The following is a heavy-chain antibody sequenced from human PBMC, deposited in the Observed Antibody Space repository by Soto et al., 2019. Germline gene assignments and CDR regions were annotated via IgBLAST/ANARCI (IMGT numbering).Heavy chain of an antibody. J-gene: IGHJ4*02. D-gene: IGHD3-3*01. CDR2: MKSYGRGGTT. Sequence: GGSLRLSCEASGCKFSDAWLSWVRQAQGKGPEWVGRMKSYGRGGTTDYAAPVKGRFTISRDDSRNTLYLQMNSLKTEATAVYYCCWSRSINYYFDSWGQGTLVTVSS. CDR3: CWSRSINYYFDS. V-gene: IGHV3-15*01. CDR1: GCKFSDAW.